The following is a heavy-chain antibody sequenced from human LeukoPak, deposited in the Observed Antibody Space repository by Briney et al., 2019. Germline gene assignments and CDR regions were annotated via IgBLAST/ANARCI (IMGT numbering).Heavy chain of an antibody. V-gene: IGHV4-34*01. CDR3: ADSTVTTGALDY. D-gene: IGHD4-11*01. CDR2: INHSGST. Sequence: SETLSLTCAVYGGSFSGYYWSWIRQPPGKGLEWIGEINHSGSTNYNPSLKSRVTISVDTSKNQFSLKLSSVTAADTAVYYCADSTVTTGALDYWGQGTLVTVSS. J-gene: IGHJ4*02. CDR1: GGSFSGYY.